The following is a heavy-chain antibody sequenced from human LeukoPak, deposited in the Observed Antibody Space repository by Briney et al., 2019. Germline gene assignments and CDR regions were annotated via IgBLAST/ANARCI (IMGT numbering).Heavy chain of an antibody. CDR2: ISSSSNYI. Sequence: PSETLSLTCTVSGGSISSYYWSWVRQAPGKGLEWISSISSSSNYIYYADSVKGRFTISRDNAKNSLYLQMNSLRADDTAMYYCARDLHGESCTTPNCSWGQGTLVTVSS. V-gene: IGHV3-21*01. CDR1: GGSISSYY. CDR3: ARDLHGESCTTPNCS. D-gene: IGHD3-10*01. J-gene: IGHJ4*02.